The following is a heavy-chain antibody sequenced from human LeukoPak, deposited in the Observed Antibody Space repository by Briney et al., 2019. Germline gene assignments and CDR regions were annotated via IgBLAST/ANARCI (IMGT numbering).Heavy chain of an antibody. Sequence: SVKVSCKASGGTFSSYAISWVRQAPGQGLEWMGGIIPIFGTANYAQKFQGRVTTTADESTSTAYMELSSLRSEDTAVYYCARDLVAGRGPAMWAFDIWGQGTMVTVSS. CDR1: GGTFSSYA. CDR2: IIPIFGTA. V-gene: IGHV1-69*13. J-gene: IGHJ3*02. CDR3: ARDLVAGRGPAMWAFDI. D-gene: IGHD6-19*01.